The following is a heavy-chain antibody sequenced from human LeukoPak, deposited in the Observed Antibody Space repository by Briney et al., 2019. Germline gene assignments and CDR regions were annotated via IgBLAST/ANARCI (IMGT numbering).Heavy chain of an antibody. J-gene: IGHJ4*02. CDR3: VREARESGGFDY. Sequence: GGSLRLSCAGSGFTFRSYWMSWVRQAPGKGLEWVANIKQDGSEKYYVDSVKGRFTISRDNAKDSLYLQMNSLRAEDTAVYYCVREARESGGFDYWGQGTLVTVSS. D-gene: IGHD2-15*01. CDR2: IKQDGSEK. CDR1: GFTFRSYW. V-gene: IGHV3-7*01.